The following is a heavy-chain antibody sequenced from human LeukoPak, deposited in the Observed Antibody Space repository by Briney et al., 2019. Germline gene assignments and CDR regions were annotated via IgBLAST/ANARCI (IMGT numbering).Heavy chain of an antibody. CDR2: IYYSGST. CDR3: ARLRSDDYFNPWYFDH. D-gene: IGHD2/OR15-2a*01. Sequence: SETLSLTCTVSGGSISSSSYYWSWIRQPPGKGLEWIGYIYYSGSTNYNPSLKSRVTISVDTSKNQFSLKLSSVTAADTAVYYCARLRSDDYFNPWYFDHWGQGTLVTVSS. J-gene: IGHJ4*02. CDR1: GGSISSSSYY. V-gene: IGHV4-61*01.